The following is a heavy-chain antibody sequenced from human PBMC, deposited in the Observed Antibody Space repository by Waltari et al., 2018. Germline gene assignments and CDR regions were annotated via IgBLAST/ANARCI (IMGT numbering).Heavy chain of an antibody. Sequence: QVQLVQSGAEVKKPGSSVKVSCKASGGTFSSYAISWVRQAPGQGLEWMGGIIPSFGTANYAQQFQGRVTSTAYESTSTAYMELSSLRSEDTAVYYCARRRVTSSTSSYYYYGMDVWGQGTTVTVSS. J-gene: IGHJ6*02. CDR1: GGTFSSYA. D-gene: IGHD2-2*01. V-gene: IGHV1-69*01. CDR3: ARRRVTSSTSSYYYYGMDV. CDR2: IIPSFGTA.